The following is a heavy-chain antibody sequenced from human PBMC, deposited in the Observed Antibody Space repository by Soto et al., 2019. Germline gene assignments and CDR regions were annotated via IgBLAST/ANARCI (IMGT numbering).Heavy chain of an antibody. V-gene: IGHV1-46*01. CDR2: INPSGGST. D-gene: IGHD5-18*01. J-gene: IGHJ3*02. CDR3: ARERRLGGDTFDI. CDR1: GYTFTSYY. Sequence: ASVKVSCKASGYTFTSYYMHWVRQAPGQGLEWMGIINPSGGSTSYAQKFQGRVTITRDTSASTAYMELSSLRSEDTAVYYCARERRLGGDTFDIWGQGTMVTVSS.